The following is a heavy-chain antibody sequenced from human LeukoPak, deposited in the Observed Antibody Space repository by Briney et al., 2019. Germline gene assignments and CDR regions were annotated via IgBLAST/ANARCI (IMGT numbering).Heavy chain of an antibody. CDR1: GGTFSSYA. V-gene: IGHV1-69*05. D-gene: IGHD3-10*01. Sequence: ASVSLSCTASGGTFSSYAISWVRQAPGQGLEWMGGIIPIFGTANYAQTFQGRVTITTDESTSTAYMQLSSLRSEDTAVYYCARHAPYGAGSYYRYFYYYMDVWGKGTTVTVSS. CDR2: IIPIFGTA. CDR3: ARHAPYGAGSYYRYFYYYMDV. J-gene: IGHJ6*03.